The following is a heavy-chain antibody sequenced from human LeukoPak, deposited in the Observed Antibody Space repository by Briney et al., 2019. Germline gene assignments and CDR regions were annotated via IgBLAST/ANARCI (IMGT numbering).Heavy chain of an antibody. CDR1: GFTFSDHY. Sequence: PGGALRLSCADSGFTFSDHYMEWVRQAPGKGMEGVAFILYYGINNYFPDSVKRPFTISRDNSNNTLYLQMTSLRAEDTAVYYCPKDRNYYSSGYPDYWGQGTLVTVSS. V-gene: IGHV3-30*02. D-gene: IGHD3-22*01. CDR2: ILYYGINN. J-gene: IGHJ4*02. CDR3: PKDRNYYSSGYPDY.